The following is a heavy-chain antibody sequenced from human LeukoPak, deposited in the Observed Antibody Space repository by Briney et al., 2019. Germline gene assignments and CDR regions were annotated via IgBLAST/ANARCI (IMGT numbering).Heavy chain of an antibody. CDR3: ARGVLLQGRGAFDI. D-gene: IGHD2-15*01. J-gene: IGHJ3*02. CDR1: GYTFNVYY. Sequence: ASVEVSCKASGYTFNVYYIHWLRQAPGQGLEWMGWVIPSSGGTKYAQKFQDRVTMTRDTSINTAYMELSSLTYDDTAVYYCARGVLLQGRGAFDIWGQGAMVTVSS. CDR2: VIPSSGGT. V-gene: IGHV1-2*02.